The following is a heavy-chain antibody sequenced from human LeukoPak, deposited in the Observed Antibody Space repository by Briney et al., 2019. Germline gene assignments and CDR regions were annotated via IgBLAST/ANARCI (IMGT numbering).Heavy chain of an antibody. CDR1: GGTFSSYA. Sequence: ASVKVSCKASGGTFSSYAISWVRQAPGQGLEWMGGIIPIFGTANYAQKFQGRVTITADKSTSTAYMELSSLRSEDTAVYYCATMMGSGSYYEGWFDPWGQGTLVTVSS. J-gene: IGHJ5*02. CDR3: ATMMGSGSYYEGWFDP. CDR2: IIPIFGTA. V-gene: IGHV1-69*06. D-gene: IGHD3-10*01.